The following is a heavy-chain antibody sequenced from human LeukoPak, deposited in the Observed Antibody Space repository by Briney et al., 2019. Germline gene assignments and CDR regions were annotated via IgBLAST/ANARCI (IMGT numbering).Heavy chain of an antibody. D-gene: IGHD2-15*01. Sequence: GGSLRLSCAASGFTFSSYAMSWVRQAPGKGLEWVSAISGSGGSTYYADSVKGRFTISRDNSKNTLYLQMNSLRAEDTAVYYCAKATIVVVVAGEYYFDYWGQGTLVTVSS. CDR3: AKATIVVVVAGEYYFDY. J-gene: IGHJ4*02. CDR2: ISGSGGST. V-gene: IGHV3-23*01. CDR1: GFTFSSYA.